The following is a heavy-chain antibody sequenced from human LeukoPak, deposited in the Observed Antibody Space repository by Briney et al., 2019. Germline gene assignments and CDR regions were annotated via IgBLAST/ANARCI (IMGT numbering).Heavy chain of an antibody. D-gene: IGHD5-24*01. CDR2: IYPGDSDT. V-gene: IGHV5-51*01. Sequence: GESLKISCKGSGYSFTTYWIGWVRQMLGKGLEWMGIIYPGDSDTRYSPSFQGQVTISADKSISTAYLQWSSLKASDTAMYYCARSEMATVLSQDYWGQGTLVTVSS. CDR1: GYSFTTYW. CDR3: ARSEMATVLSQDY. J-gene: IGHJ4*02.